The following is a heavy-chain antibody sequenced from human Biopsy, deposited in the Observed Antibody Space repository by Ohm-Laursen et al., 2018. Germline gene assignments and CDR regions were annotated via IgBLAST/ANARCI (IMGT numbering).Heavy chain of an antibody. CDR3: ARSGQWARYYFDY. J-gene: IGHJ4*01. Sequence: GTLSLTCAVSGGSISGYYWSWIRQPPGKGLEWIGEINHRGYTDYNASLKGRVSISVDTSKNQLSLNLTSVAAADTAVFYCARSGQWARYYFDYWGHGTLVTVSP. D-gene: IGHD6-19*01. V-gene: IGHV4-34*01. CDR2: INHRGYT. CDR1: GGSISGYY.